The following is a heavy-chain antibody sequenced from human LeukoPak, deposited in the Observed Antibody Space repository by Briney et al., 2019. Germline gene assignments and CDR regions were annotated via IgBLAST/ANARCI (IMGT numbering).Heavy chain of an antibody. CDR2: IYYSGST. Sequence: SETLSLTCTVSGGSISSSSYYWGWIRQPPGKGLEWIGSIYYSGSTYYNPSLKSRVTISVDTSKNQFSLKLSSVTAADTAVYYCARGSSYDFWSGYPDPNWFDPWGQGTLVTVSS. D-gene: IGHD3-3*01. CDR3: ARGSSYDFWSGYPDPNWFDP. CDR1: GGSISSSSYY. J-gene: IGHJ5*02. V-gene: IGHV4-39*01.